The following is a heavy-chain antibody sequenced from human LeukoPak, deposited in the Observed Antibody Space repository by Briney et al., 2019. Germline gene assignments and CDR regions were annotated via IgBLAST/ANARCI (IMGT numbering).Heavy chain of an antibody. Sequence: SETLSLTCNVSGASISTHYWSWIRQSPGEGLDWIGYADYTGSTKYNPSLKSRVTMSLDTSNNQFSLKLDSVTAADTAVYYCAGGYSSDWYLNCGGQGTLVTVSS. CDR1: GASISTHY. D-gene: IGHD6-19*01. V-gene: IGHV4-59*11. CDR3: AGGYSSDWYLNC. J-gene: IGHJ1*01. CDR2: ADYTGST.